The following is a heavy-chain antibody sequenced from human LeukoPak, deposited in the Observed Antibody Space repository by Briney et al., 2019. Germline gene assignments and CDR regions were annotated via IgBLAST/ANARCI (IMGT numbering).Heavy chain of an antibody. CDR2: ITYNGGST. CDR1: GLAFSRHA. V-gene: IGHV3-23*01. D-gene: IGHD3-16*01. CDR3: ATRPASETYYGVLDC. J-gene: IGHJ4*02. Sequence: GGSLRLSCEAPGLAFSRHAMTWVRQAPGKGLEWVSGITYNGGSTYYAESVKGRFTISRDNSKNTLYLQMNNLRAEDTAVYYCATRPASETYYGVLDCWGQGTLVTVSS.